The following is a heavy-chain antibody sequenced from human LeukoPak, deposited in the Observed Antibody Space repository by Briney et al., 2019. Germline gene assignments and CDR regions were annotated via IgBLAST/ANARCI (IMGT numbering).Heavy chain of an antibody. CDR3: ARDPHYYYYGLDV. CDR2: ISSSGSTI. V-gene: IGHV3-11*01. J-gene: IGHJ6*02. Sequence: GGSLRLSCAASGFTFSDDYMSWIRQAPGKGLEWVSYISSSGSTIYYADSVKGRFTISRDNAKNSLYLQMNSVRAEDTAVYYCARDPHYYYYGLDVWGQGTTVTVSS. CDR1: GFTFSDDY.